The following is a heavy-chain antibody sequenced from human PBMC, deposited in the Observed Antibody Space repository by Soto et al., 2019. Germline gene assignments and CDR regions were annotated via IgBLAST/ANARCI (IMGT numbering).Heavy chain of an antibody. D-gene: IGHD6-13*01. J-gene: IGHJ4*02. CDR2: SRDKANSYTT. CDR1: GFTFSDHY. Sequence: EVQLVESGGGLVQPGGSLRLSYAASGFTFSDHYIDWVRQAPGKGLEWVGRSRDKANSYTTEYAASVKGRFTISRDDSKNSLYLQMNSLKTEDTAVYYCAKVASSPQTRDFDYWGQGTLVTVSS. V-gene: IGHV3-72*01. CDR3: AKVASSPQTRDFDY.